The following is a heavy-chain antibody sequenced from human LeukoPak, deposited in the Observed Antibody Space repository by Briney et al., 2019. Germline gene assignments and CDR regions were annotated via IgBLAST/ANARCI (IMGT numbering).Heavy chain of an antibody. CDR1: GFTFDYIW. J-gene: IGHJ5*02. Sequence: GGSLRLSCAASGFTFDYIWMSWVRQAPGKGLEWVGRIKSKTDGETKDYAATVKGRFTLSRDDSKKTVYLQMNSLKIEDTAVYYCTRVRPYDSGCFDRWGQGTLVTVSS. D-gene: IGHD3-22*01. CDR2: IKSKTDGETK. CDR3: TRVRPYDSGCFDR. V-gene: IGHV3-15*01.